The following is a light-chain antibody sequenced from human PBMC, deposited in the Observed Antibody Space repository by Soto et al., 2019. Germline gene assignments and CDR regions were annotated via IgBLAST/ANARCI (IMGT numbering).Light chain of an antibody. CDR3: QQRSGT. Sequence: EIVLTQSPATLSLSPGERATLSCRASQSVSSYLAWYQQKPGQAPRLLIYDASNRATGIPARFSGSGSGTDFTLSISSLEPEDFAVYYWQQRSGTFGQGTKLEIK. J-gene: IGKJ2*01. V-gene: IGKV3-11*01. CDR1: QSVSSY. CDR2: DAS.